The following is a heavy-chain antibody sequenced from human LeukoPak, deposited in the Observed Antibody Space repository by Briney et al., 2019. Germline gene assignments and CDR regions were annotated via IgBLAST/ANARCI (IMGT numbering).Heavy chain of an antibody. CDR3: AREDYYDTSQGLGAYAFDI. CDR2: IYSGGST. D-gene: IGHD3-22*01. V-gene: IGHV3-53*01. Sequence: GGSLRLSCAASGFTVSSNYMSWVRQAPGKGLEWVSVIYSGGSTYYADSVKGRFTISRDNSKNTLYLQMNSLRAEDTAVYYCAREDYYDTSQGLGAYAFDIWGQGTMVTVSS. CDR1: GFTVSSNY. J-gene: IGHJ3*02.